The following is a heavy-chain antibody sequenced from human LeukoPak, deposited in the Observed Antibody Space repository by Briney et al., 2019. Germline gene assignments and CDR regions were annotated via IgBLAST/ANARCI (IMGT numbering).Heavy chain of an antibody. V-gene: IGHV3-9*01. CDR2: ISWNSGSI. CDR3: AKDIGSGNEGAFDI. CDR1: GFTFDDYA. Sequence: GGSLRLSCAASGFTFDDYAMHWVRQAPGKGLEWVSGISWNSGSIGYADSVKGRLTISRDNAKNSLYLQMNSLRAEDTALYYCAKDIGSGNEGAFDIWGQGTMVTVSS. D-gene: IGHD1-26*01. J-gene: IGHJ3*02.